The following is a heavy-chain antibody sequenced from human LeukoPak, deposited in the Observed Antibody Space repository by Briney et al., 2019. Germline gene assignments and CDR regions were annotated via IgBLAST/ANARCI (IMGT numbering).Heavy chain of an antibody. CDR1: GLTFVLYW. V-gene: IGHV3-7*05. Sequence: GGPLKLSWEPPGLTFVLYWISWVRQPPGKGLNWVANIKQDGGEEFYVDSVQGRFTISRDNAKNSLYLQMNSLRAEDTAVYYCVRVNPRGYDPPKWGQGTLVTVSS. CDR2: IKQDGGEE. D-gene: IGHD5-12*01. J-gene: IGHJ4*02. CDR3: VRVNPRGYDPPK.